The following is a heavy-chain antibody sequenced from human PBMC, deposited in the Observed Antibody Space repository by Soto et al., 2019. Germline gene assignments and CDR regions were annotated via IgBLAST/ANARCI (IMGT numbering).Heavy chain of an antibody. V-gene: IGHV3-48*02. Sequence: EVRLVESGGTLVQPGGSLRLSCAASGLIFSAYNMKWVRQAPGRGLEWVAYINVAGTTIHYADSVKGRFTFSRDNAKNSLYLQMNSLEDEETDVYYCARDRGTVTNYVEQDYAMDVWGQGISVTVSS. D-gene: IGHD4-17*01. CDR2: INVAGTTI. J-gene: IGHJ6*02. CDR3: ARDRGTVTNYVEQDYAMDV. CDR1: GLIFSAYN.